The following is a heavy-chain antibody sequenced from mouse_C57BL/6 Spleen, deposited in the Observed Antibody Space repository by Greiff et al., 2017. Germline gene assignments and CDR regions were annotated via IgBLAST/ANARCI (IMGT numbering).Heavy chain of an antibody. J-gene: IGHJ2*01. CDR3: ARTPYPHYFDY. CDR1: GFNFNDYY. V-gene: IGHV14-2*01. Sequence: VQLLQSGAELVKPGASVKLSCTASGFNFNDYYMSWVQQRTEQGLEWIGRIDPEDGETKYAPKFQGKATITTDTSTNTAYLQLSSLTSEDTAVYYCARTPYPHYFDYWGQGTTLTVSS. CDR2: IDPEDGET. D-gene: IGHD6-5*01.